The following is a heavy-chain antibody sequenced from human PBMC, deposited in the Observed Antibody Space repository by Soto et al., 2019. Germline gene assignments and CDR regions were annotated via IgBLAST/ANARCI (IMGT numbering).Heavy chain of an antibody. J-gene: IGHJ4*02. V-gene: IGHV4-30-4*01. CDR1: GGSISSGDYY. CDR2: IYYSGST. Sequence: SETLSLTCTVSGGSISSGDYYWSWIRQPPGKGLEWIGYIYYSGSTYYNPSLKSRVTISVDTSKNQFSLKLSSVTAADTAVYYCARGAHDSSGYYPFDYWGQGTLVTVSS. CDR3: ARGAHDSSGYYPFDY. D-gene: IGHD3-22*01.